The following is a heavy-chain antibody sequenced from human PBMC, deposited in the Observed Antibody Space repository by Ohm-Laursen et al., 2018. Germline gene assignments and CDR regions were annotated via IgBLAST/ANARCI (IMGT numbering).Heavy chain of an antibody. D-gene: IGHD3-10*01. CDR1: GYTFRDHY. CDR3: ARGSYFSYYFDY. CDR2: INPNRGGT. J-gene: IGHJ4*02. V-gene: IGHV1-2*02. Sequence: ASVKVSCKTSGYTFRDHYIHWMRQAPGQGLEWMGWINPNRGGTNHAQKFQGRVTMTTDTSISTAYMELSSLKSDDTAVYYCARGSYFSYYFDYWGQGTLVTVSS.